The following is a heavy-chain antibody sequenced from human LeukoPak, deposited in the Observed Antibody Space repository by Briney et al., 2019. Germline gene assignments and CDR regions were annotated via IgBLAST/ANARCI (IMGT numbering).Heavy chain of an antibody. CDR2: INHSGST. D-gene: IGHD1/OR15-1a*01. CDR1: SESFSGYY. CDR3: ARGVNNWNIDVFDI. V-gene: IGHV4-34*01. J-gene: IGHJ3*02. Sequence: SETLSLTCAIYSESFSGYYWSWIRQPPGKGLEWIGEINHSGSTNYNPSLKSRVTISVDTSKNQFSLKLSSVTAAETAVYFCARGVNNWNIDVFDIWGQGTMVTVSS.